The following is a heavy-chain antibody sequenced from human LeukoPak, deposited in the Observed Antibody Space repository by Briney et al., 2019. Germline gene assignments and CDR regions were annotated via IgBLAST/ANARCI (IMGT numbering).Heavy chain of an antibody. CDR2: IYYSGST. CDR3: ARRSPGERAFDI. D-gene: IGHD7-27*01. Sequence: PSETLSLTCTVSGSSISSYYWSWIRQPPGKGLEWIGYIYYSGSTNYNPSLKSRVTISVDTSKNQFSLKLSSVTAADTAVYYCARRSPGERAFDIWGQGTMVTVSS. J-gene: IGHJ3*02. CDR1: GSSISSYY. V-gene: IGHV4-59*08.